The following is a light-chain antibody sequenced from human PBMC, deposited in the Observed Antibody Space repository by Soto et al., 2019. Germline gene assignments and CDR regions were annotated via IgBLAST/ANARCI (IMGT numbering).Light chain of an antibody. V-gene: IGLV2-11*01. Sequence: QSALTQPRSLSGSPGQSVSISCTGTSSDVGIYNYVSWYQQHPGKVPKLIIYDVSERPSGVPDRFSGSKSGNTASLTISGLQADDEDDYYCSSYAGSYPLRVFGGGTKLTVL. CDR1: SSDVGIYNY. CDR3: SSYAGSYPLRV. J-gene: IGLJ3*02. CDR2: DVS.